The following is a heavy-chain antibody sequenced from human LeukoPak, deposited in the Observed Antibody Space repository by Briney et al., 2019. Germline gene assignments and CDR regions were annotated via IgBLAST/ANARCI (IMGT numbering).Heavy chain of an antibody. Sequence: GGSLRLSCAASGFTFSSYSMNWVRQAPGKGLEWVSYISSSSSTIYYADSVKGRFTISRDNSKNTLYLQMNSLRAEDTAVYYCARTYLGAFDIWGQGTMVTVSS. CDR2: ISSSSSTI. J-gene: IGHJ3*02. D-gene: IGHD7-27*01. V-gene: IGHV3-48*01. CDR1: GFTFSSYS. CDR3: ARTYLGAFDI.